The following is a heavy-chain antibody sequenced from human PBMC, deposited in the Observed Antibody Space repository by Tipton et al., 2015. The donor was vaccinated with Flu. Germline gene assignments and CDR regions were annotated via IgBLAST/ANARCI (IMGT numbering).Heavy chain of an antibody. J-gene: IGHJ6*02. CDR2: IIPDLNIE. V-gene: IGHV1-69*09. CDR1: GGTFNNYA. Sequence: QVQLVQSGAEVRKPGSSVRVSCKASGGTFNNYAISWVRQAPGQGLEYLGRIIPDLNIESYTQKFQARLAMTADKSTGTAYMELSSLRPEDSAVYYCAGERPSVTAPYHYYYGMDVWGQGTTVTVSS. CDR3: AGERPSVTAPYHYYYGMDV. D-gene: IGHD2-21*02.